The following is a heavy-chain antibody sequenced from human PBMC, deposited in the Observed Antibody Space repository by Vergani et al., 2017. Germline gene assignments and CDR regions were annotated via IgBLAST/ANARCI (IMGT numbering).Heavy chain of an antibody. J-gene: IGHJ5*02. Sequence: EVQLVESGGGLVKRGGSLRLSCAASGFTFSSYSMNWVRQAPGKGLEWVSSISSSSSYIHYSDSLKGRFTISRDNAKSSLYLQMNSLRAEDTGVYYCAKDTGAAGRNPNWFDPWGQGTLVTVSS. V-gene: IGHV3-21*01. D-gene: IGHD6-13*01. CDR1: GFTFSSYS. CDR3: AKDTGAAGRNPNWFDP. CDR2: ISSSSSYI.